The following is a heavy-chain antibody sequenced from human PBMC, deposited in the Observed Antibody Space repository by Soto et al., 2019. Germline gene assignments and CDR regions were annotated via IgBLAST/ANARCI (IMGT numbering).Heavy chain of an antibody. V-gene: IGHV2-5*02. CDR3: ACTQRSDTPTCWFAP. J-gene: IGHJ5*01. CDR1: GFSLSTSGVG. Sequence: QITLKESGPPLVKPTQTLTLTCTFSGFSLSTSGVGVGWIRQPPGKALEWLALIYWDDDKRYSPSLKSRLTNPKDTSKNQVVLTMTNMHPVDTATYYCACTQRSDTPTCWFAPRGQGTLGTVSS. CDR2: IYWDDDK. D-gene: IGHD6-19*01.